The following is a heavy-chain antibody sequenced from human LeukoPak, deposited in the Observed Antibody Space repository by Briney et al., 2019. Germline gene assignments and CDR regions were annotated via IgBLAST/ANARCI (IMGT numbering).Heavy chain of an antibody. D-gene: IGHD6-6*01. CDR2: IYHSGST. Sequence: SETLSLTCTVSGGSISSGGYYWSWIRQPPGKGLEWIGYIYHSGSTYYNPSLKSRVTISVDRSKNQFSLKLSSVTAADTAVYYCARGARQLVAGLFDYWGQGTLVTVSS. CDR3: ARGARQLVAGLFDY. CDR1: GGSISSGGYY. J-gene: IGHJ4*02. V-gene: IGHV4-30-2*01.